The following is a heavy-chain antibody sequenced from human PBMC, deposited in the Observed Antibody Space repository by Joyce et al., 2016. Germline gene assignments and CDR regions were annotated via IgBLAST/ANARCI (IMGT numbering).Heavy chain of an antibody. V-gene: IGHV1-2*04. CDR3: ARQLGYCTSASCYYDYNAFDV. CDR2: INPNSGGT. CDR1: GYTFTGYY. Sequence: QVQLVQSGAEVKRPGASVKVSCTASGYTFTGYYIHWVRQAPGQGLEWMGGINPNSGGTNYAQKFQGWVTMTRDTSISTAYMELSRLGSDDTAVYYCARQLGYCTSASCYYDYNAFDVWGQGTTVTVSS. D-gene: IGHD2-2*01. J-gene: IGHJ6*02.